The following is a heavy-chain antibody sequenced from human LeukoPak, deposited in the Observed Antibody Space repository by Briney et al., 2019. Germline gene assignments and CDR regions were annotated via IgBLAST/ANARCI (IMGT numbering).Heavy chain of an antibody. V-gene: IGHV4-59*01. CDR2: IYYSGST. J-gene: IGHJ3*02. CDR1: GGSISSYY. Sequence: NPSETLSLTCTVSGGSISSYYWSWIRQPPGKGLEWIGYIYYSGSTNYNPSLKSRVTISVDTSKNQFSLKLTSVTAADTAMYYCARGLTYYFDSSGYYVTDAFDIWGQGTMVTVSS. CDR3: ARGLTYYFDSSGYYVTDAFDI. D-gene: IGHD3-22*01.